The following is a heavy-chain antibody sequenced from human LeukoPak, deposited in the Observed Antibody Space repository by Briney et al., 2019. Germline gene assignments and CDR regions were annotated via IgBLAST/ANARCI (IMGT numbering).Heavy chain of an antibody. D-gene: IGHD2-2*01. J-gene: IGHJ3*02. CDR1: GGSISSYY. Sequence: PSETLSLTCTVSGGSISSYYWSWIRQPAGKGLEWVGRIYTSGSTNYNPSLKSRVTMSVDTSKNQFSLKLSSVTAADTAVYYCAREGYCSSTSCSEGDAFDIWGQGTMVTVSS. V-gene: IGHV4-4*07. CDR3: AREGYCSSTSCSEGDAFDI. CDR2: IYTSGST.